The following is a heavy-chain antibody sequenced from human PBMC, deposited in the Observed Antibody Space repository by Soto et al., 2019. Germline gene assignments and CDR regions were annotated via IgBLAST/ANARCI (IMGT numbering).Heavy chain of an antibody. CDR2: INGDGTIT. CDR3: ARAGEEFDY. V-gene: IGHV3-74*01. D-gene: IGHD7-27*01. CDR1: GFTFSTYW. J-gene: IGHJ4*02. Sequence: EEPLVESGGDLVQPGGSLRLSCVASGFTFSTYWMHWVRQAPGKGLVWVSRINGDGTITSYMGSVKGRCTISRGNVKNTLYLQMTSLRAEDTAVYYCARAGEEFDYWGQGRLVTVSS.